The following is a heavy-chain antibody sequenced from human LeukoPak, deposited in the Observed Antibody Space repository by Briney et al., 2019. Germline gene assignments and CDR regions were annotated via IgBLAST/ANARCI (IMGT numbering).Heavy chain of an antibody. J-gene: IGHJ4*02. D-gene: IGHD5-12*01. V-gene: IGHV3-23*01. Sequence: GGSPRLSCAASGFTFSSYAMSWVRQAPGKGLEWVSAISGSGGSTYYADSVKGRFTISRDNSKNTLYLQMNSLRAEDTAVYYCAKDPREMATILPLYYFDYWGQGTLVTVSS. CDR3: AKDPREMATILPLYYFDY. CDR1: GFTFSSYA. CDR2: ISGSGGST.